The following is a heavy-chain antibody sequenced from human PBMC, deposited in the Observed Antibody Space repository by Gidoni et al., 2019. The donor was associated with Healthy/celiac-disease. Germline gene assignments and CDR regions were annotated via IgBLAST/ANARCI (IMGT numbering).Heavy chain of an antibody. CDR2: IRSKAYGGTT. CDR3: TSGFDY. V-gene: IGHV3-49*04. CDR1: GFTFGDYA. Sequence: EVQLVESGGGLAQPGRSLRLSCTASGFTFGDYAMSWVRQAPGKGLEWVGFIRSKAYGGTTEYAASVKGRFTISRDDSKSIAYLQMNSLKTEDTAVYYCTSGFDYWGQGTLVTVSS. J-gene: IGHJ4*02.